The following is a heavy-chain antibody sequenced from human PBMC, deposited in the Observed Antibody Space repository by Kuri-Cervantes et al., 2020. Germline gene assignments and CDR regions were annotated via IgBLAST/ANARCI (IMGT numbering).Heavy chain of an antibody. Sequence: GGSLRLSCAASGFTFSSYGMHWVRQAPGKGLEWVSGISWNSGSIGYADSVKGRFTISRDNAKNSLYLQMSSLRAEDTALYYCAKEYCSGGGCYWADGDYFDYWGQGTLVTVSS. CDR2: ISWNSGSI. J-gene: IGHJ4*02. V-gene: IGHV3-9*01. CDR3: AKEYCSGGGCYWADGDYFDY. CDR1: GFTFSSYG. D-gene: IGHD2-15*01.